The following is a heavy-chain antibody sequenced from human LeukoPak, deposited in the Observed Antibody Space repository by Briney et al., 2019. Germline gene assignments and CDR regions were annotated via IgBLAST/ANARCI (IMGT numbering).Heavy chain of an antibody. D-gene: IGHD6-13*01. V-gene: IGHV1-46*01. J-gene: IGHJ5*02. Sequence: ASVKVSCKASGYTFTSHYMHWVRQAPGQGLEWMGVINPTGDTTRYAQKFQGRVTMTRDMSTSTDYMELSRLRSDDTAVYYCAREGSWYVGWFDPWGQGTLVTVSS. CDR2: INPTGDTT. CDR1: GYTFTSHY. CDR3: AREGSWYVGWFDP.